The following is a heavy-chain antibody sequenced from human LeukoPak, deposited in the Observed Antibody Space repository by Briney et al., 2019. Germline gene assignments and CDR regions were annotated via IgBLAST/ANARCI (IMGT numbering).Heavy chain of an antibody. D-gene: IGHD3-10*01. CDR2: INHSGST. CDR1: GGSFSGYY. Sequence: SETLSLTCAVYGGSFSGYYWSWIRQPPGKGLEWIGEINHSGSTNYSPSLKSRVTISVDTSKNQLSLKLSSVTAADTALYYCARESNYHGSGTGWFDPWGQGTLVTVSS. V-gene: IGHV4-34*01. CDR3: ARESNYHGSGTGWFDP. J-gene: IGHJ5*02.